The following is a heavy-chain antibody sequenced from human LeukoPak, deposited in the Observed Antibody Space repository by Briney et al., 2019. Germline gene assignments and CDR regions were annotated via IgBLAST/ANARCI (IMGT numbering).Heavy chain of an antibody. CDR1: GYTFTSYG. J-gene: IGHJ4*02. CDR3: ARDRVGTEVDY. D-gene: IGHD1-26*01. V-gene: IGHV1-18*01. Sequence: ASVKVSFEASGYTFTSYGISWLRLPHAQGHAWMGWISAYNGNTNYAQKRQGRVTMTTDTSTSKAYMELRSLRSDDTAVYYCARDRVGTEVDYWGQGTLGTVSS. CDR2: ISAYNGNT.